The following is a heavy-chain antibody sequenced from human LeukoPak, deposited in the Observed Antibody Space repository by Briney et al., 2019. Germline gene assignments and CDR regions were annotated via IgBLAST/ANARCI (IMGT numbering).Heavy chain of an antibody. V-gene: IGHV4-38-2*02. CDR1: VFYISSGFY. Sequence: SETLSLTCSVSVFYISSGFYWGWLRQPPGKGLAWIGSIYHSGSTYYNPSLKSRVTISVDTSKNQFSLKLSSVTAADTAVYYCARDSSWSGGNYYYYMDVWGKGTTVTVSS. CDR2: IYHSGST. J-gene: IGHJ6*03. D-gene: IGHD3-3*01. CDR3: ARDSSWSGGNYYYYMDV.